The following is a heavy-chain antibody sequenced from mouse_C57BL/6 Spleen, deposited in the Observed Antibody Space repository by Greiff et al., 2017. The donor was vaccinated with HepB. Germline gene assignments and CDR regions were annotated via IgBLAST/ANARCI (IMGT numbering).Heavy chain of an antibody. CDR3: ARARDYDYDGYYFDY. J-gene: IGHJ2*01. Sequence: EVKLQESGPGLVKPSQSLSLTCSVTGYSITSGYYWNWIRQFPGNKLEWMGYISYDGSNNYNPSLKNRISITRDTSKNQFFLKLNSVTTEDTATYYCARARDYDYDGYYFDYWGQGTTLTVSS. CDR2: ISYDGSN. V-gene: IGHV3-6*01. CDR1: GYSITSGYY. D-gene: IGHD2-4*01.